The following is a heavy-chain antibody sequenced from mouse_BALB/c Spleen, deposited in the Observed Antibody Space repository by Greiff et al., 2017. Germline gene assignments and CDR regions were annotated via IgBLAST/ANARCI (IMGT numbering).Heavy chain of an antibody. CDR2: ISNGGGST. V-gene: IGHV5-12-2*01. Sequence: EVKLVESGGGLVQPGGSLKLSCAASGFTFSSYTMSWVRQTPEKRLEWVAYISNGGGSTYYPDTVKGRFTISRDNAKNTLYLQMSSLKSEDTAMYYCARGYGYDDWGQGTTLTVSS. CDR3: ARGYGYDD. CDR1: GFTFSSYT. D-gene: IGHD1-2*01. J-gene: IGHJ2*01.